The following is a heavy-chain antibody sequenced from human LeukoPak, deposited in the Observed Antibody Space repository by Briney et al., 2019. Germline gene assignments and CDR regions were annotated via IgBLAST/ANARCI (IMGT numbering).Heavy chain of an antibody. J-gene: IGHJ4*02. D-gene: IGHD6-6*01. CDR1: GGSFSGYY. Sequence: SETLSLICAVYGGSFSGYYWSWIRQPPGKGLEWIGEINQSGSTNYNPSLKSRVTISVDTPRNQFSLNLYSVTAADTAVYYCARNSAYSSSSGINQWGQGTLVTVSS. CDR3: ARNSAYSSSSGINQ. V-gene: IGHV4-34*01. CDR2: INQSGST.